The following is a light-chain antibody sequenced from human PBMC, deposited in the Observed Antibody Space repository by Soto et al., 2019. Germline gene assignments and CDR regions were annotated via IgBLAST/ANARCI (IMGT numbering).Light chain of an antibody. CDR1: QNISIF. V-gene: IGKV1-39*01. CDR2: TAS. Sequence: DIQLTQSPSSLSASVGDRVTITCRASQNISIFLNWYQQKPGKASKLLIYTASDLESGVPSRISGGGSGTEFTLSISSLQPEDFATYYCQQSYSTLVTFGPGTKVDIK. CDR3: QQSYSTLVT. J-gene: IGKJ3*01.